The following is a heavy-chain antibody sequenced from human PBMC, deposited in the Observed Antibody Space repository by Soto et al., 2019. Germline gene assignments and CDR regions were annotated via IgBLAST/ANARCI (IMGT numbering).Heavy chain of an antibody. CDR3: ALHQHKGPDATGRFDP. Sequence: QLQLQESGPGLVKPSETLSLTCTVSGGSISSSSYYWGWIRQAPGKGLEWIGNIYYSGSTYYNPSLTSRVTISVDTSKNQFSLTLSSVTAADTAVYYCALHQHKGPDATGRFDPWGQGTLVTVSS. V-gene: IGHV4-39*01. J-gene: IGHJ5*02. CDR2: IYYSGST. D-gene: IGHD2-15*01. CDR1: GGSISSSSYY.